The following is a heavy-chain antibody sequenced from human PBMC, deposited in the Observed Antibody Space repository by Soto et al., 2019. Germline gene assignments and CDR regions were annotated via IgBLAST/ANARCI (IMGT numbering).Heavy chain of an antibody. D-gene: IGHD3-10*01. CDR1: GGSFSGYQ. V-gene: IGHV4-34*01. J-gene: IGHJ6*03. Sequence: QVQLQQWGAGLLKPSETLSLTCAVYGGSFSGYQWSWIRQTPGKGLEWIGGINDSGDINYNPSLKSRVSIVVDSPKKQISLRLRSVTAADTDVYYCARGLILWYGELSRRGGYYYYMDVWGKGTTVTVSS. CDR2: INDSGDI. CDR3: ARGLILWYGELSRRGGYYYYMDV.